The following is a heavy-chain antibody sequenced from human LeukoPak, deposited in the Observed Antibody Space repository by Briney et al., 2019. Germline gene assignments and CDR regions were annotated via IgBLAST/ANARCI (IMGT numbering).Heavy chain of an antibody. CDR3: AKAYSGYSSGWYGY. CDR2: ISGSGGST. CDR1: GFTFSSYG. D-gene: IGHD6-19*01. J-gene: IGHJ4*02. Sequence: GETLRLSCAASGFTFSSYGMSWVRQAPGKGLEWVSAISGSGGSTYYADSVKGRFTISRDNSKNTLYLQMNSLGAEDTAVYYCAKAYSGYSSGWYGYWGQGTLVTVSS. V-gene: IGHV3-23*01.